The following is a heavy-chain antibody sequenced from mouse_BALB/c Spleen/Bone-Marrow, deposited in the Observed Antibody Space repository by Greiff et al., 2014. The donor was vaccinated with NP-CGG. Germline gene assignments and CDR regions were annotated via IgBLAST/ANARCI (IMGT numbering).Heavy chain of an antibody. V-gene: IGHV14-3*02. CDR2: IDPANGNT. J-gene: IGHJ2*01. D-gene: IGHD1-2*01. CDR1: GFNIKDTY. CDR3: AGYLYGYTATFDY. Sequence: EVQLQQSGAELVKPGASVKLSCTASGFNIKDTYMHWVKQRPEQGLEWIGRIDPANGNTKYDPKFQGKATITADTSSNTAYLQLSSLTSEDTAVYYCAGYLYGYTATFDYWGQGTTLTVSS.